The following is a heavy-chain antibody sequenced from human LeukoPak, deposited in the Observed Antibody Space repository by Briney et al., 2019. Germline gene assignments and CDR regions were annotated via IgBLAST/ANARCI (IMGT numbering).Heavy chain of an antibody. J-gene: IGHJ4*02. CDR1: GGSISSYY. D-gene: IGHD6-19*01. V-gene: IGHV4-59*01. Sequence: SETLSLTCTVSGGSISSYYWSWIRQPPGKGLEWIGYIHYSGSTDYNPSLKSRVTISVDTSKNQFSPKLSSVTAADTAVYYCARVGYSSGWSNFDYWGQGTLVTVSS. CDR2: IHYSGST. CDR3: ARVGYSSGWSNFDY.